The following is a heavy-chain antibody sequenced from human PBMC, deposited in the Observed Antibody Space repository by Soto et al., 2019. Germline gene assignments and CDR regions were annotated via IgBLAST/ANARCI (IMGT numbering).Heavy chain of an antibody. CDR3: VREGNGGLRYYYYYRDV. V-gene: IGHV1-46*03. CDR2: INPSGGST. D-gene: IGHD3-10*01. Sequence: ASVKVSCKASGYTFTSYYMHWVRQAPGQGLEWMGIINPSGGSTSYAQKFQGRVTMTRDTSTSTVYMELSSLRSEDTAVYYCVREGNGGLRYYYYYRDVGGKGTTVTVPS. CDR1: GYTFTSYY. J-gene: IGHJ6*03.